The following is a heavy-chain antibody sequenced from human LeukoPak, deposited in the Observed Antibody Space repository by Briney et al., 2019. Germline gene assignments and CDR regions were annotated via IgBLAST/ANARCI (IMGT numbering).Heavy chain of an antibody. J-gene: IGHJ3*02. CDR1: GFTFSNYG. Sequence: GGSLRLSCAASGFTFSNYGMHWVRQAPGKGLEWVAFIWYDGNKKYYADSVKGRFTISRDNSKNTLYLQINSLRAEDTAVYYCASSIAVAGTHAFDIWGQGTMVTVSS. V-gene: IGHV3-33*01. CDR2: IWYDGNKK. D-gene: IGHD6-19*01. CDR3: ASSIAVAGTHAFDI.